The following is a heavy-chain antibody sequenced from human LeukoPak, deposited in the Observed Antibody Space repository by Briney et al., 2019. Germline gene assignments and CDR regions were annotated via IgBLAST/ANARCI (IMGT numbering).Heavy chain of an antibody. CDR2: IVVGSGNT. V-gene: IGHV1-58*02. D-gene: IGHD6-19*01. Sequence: EASVTVSFKASGFTFTSSAMQWVRQARAQRLEWIGWIVVGSGNTNYAQKFQERVTITSDMSTSTAYMELSSLRSEDTAVYYCAADRGSGWKYYYYGMDVWGQGTTVTVSS. CDR1: GFTFTSSA. J-gene: IGHJ6*02. CDR3: AADRGSGWKYYYYGMDV.